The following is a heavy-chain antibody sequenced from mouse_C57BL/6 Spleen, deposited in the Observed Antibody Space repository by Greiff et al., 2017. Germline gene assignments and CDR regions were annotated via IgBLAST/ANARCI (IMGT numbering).Heavy chain of an antibody. Sequence: EVQLQESGAELVRPGASVKLSCTASAFNIKDDYMPWVKQRPEQGLEWIGWFDPENGDTEYASKFQGKATITADTSSNTAYLQLSSLTSEDTAVYYCTPYSNYGYFDVWGTGTTVTVSS. D-gene: IGHD2-5*01. J-gene: IGHJ1*03. CDR3: TPYSNYGYFDV. CDR2: FDPENGDT. V-gene: IGHV14-4*01. CDR1: AFNIKDDY.